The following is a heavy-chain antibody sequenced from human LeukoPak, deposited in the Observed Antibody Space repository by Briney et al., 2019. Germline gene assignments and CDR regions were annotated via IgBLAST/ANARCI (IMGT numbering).Heavy chain of an antibody. CDR2: INHSGTT. CDR1: GGSFSGYY. Sequence: SETLSLTCAVYGGSFSGYYWSWIRQPPGKGLEWIGEINHSGTTNYNPSLKSRVTISVDTSKNQFSLKLSSVTAADTAVYYCARGVVIAPQTFDYWGQGTLVTVSS. CDR3: ARGVVIAPQTFDY. J-gene: IGHJ4*02. V-gene: IGHV4-34*01. D-gene: IGHD2-21*01.